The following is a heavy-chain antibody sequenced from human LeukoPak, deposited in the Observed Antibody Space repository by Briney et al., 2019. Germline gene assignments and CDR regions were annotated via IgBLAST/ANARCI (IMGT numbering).Heavy chain of an antibody. CDR2: FDPEDGEK. V-gene: IGHV1-24*01. CDR1: GDTLIELS. CDR3: ATVVDTATFDY. J-gene: IGHJ4*02. Sequence: ASVKVSCKVSGDTLIELSMHCVRDAPGKGLEWRGSFDPEDGEKINAQNFPGRVPMTEATSTDTAYMQLTSLRSKDPAVSYCATVVDTATFDYWGQGTPVTVSS. D-gene: IGHD5-18*01.